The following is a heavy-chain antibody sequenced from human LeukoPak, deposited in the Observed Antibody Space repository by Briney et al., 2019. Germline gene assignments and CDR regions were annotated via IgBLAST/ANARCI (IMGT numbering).Heavy chain of an antibody. CDR3: AKEKYCSGGSCYFAYYYYYMDV. J-gene: IGHJ6*03. CDR1: GFTFSSYE. Sequence: PGGSLRLSCAASGFTFSSYEMNWVRQAPGKGLEWVSAISGSGGSTYYADSVKGRFTISRDNSKNTLYLQMNSLRAEDTAVYYCAKEKYCSGGSCYFAYYYYYMDVWGKETTVTISS. CDR2: ISGSGGST. V-gene: IGHV3-23*01. D-gene: IGHD2-15*01.